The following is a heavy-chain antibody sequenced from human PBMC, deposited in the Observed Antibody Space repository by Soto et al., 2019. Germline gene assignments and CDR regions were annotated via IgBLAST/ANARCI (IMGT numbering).Heavy chain of an antibody. CDR2: IFYTGTT. CDR1: GGSISYNSYY. V-gene: IGHV4-39*02. J-gene: IGHJ5*02. CDR3: ARLVVVAPVANA. D-gene: IGHD2-2*01. Sequence: SETLSLTCSVSGGSISYNSYYWGRIRQPPGKGLEWVGGIFYTGTTYYSPSLKDRVTISVDTSKNSFSLNLTSVTAADTAVYFCARLVVVAPVANAWRQGTLVTVSS.